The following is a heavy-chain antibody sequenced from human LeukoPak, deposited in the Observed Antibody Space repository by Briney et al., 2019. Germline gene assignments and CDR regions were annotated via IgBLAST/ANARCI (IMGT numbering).Heavy chain of an antibody. CDR3: ARDSHDSSGYYYFDI. CDR1: GGSFSGYY. D-gene: IGHD3-22*01. CDR2: INHSGST. J-gene: IGHJ3*02. V-gene: IGHV4-34*01. Sequence: SETLSLTCAVYGGSFSGYYWSWIRQPPGKGLEWIGEINHSGSTNYNPSLKSRVTISVDTSKNQFSLKLSSVTAADTAVYYCARDSHDSSGYYYFDIWGQGTMVTVSS.